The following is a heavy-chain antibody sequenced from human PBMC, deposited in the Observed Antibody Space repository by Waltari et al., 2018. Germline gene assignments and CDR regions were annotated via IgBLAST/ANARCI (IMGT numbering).Heavy chain of an antibody. CDR3: AKNAAYNLDY. CDR1: GASVSDAIW. D-gene: IGHD2-15*01. Sequence: QVQLQESGPGLVKPSGTLSLTCCVSGASVSDAIWWSWVRQSPEKGLEWIGEIFHSGVTNYNPSLKSRVTISLDKSKNQVSLKVNSVTAADTAVYYCAKNAAYNLDYWGQGTLVTVSS. V-gene: IGHV4-4*02. CDR2: IFHSGVT. J-gene: IGHJ4*02.